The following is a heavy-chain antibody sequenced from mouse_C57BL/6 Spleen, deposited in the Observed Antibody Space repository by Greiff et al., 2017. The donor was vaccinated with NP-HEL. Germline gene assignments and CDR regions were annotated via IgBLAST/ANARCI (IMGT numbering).Heavy chain of an antibody. CDR2: IYPGDGDT. CDR1: GYAFSDSC. J-gene: IGHJ2*01. V-gene: IGHV1-82*01. D-gene: IGHD1-1*01. Sequence: VQLQQSGPELVKPGASVKISCTASGYAFSDSCMNWVKQSPGKGLEWIGRIYPGDGDTNYQGYFKGQSILTADNSSSTTYMQLRSLTTEDSAVYVCARWRDVAYFDYWGQGTTLTVSS. CDR3: ARWRDVAYFDY.